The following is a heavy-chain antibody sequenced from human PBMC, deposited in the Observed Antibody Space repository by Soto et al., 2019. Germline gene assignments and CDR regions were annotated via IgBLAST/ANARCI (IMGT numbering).Heavy chain of an antibody. CDR2: VSPYNVDT. J-gene: IGHJ6*02. CDR1: GYTFTTYG. CDR3: AREVGHMDV. D-gene: IGHD2-2*01. Sequence: QVQLVQSGAEVKKPGASVKVSCKASGYTFTTYGINWVRQAPGQGLEWMGWVSPYNVDTTYAQKVQGRVTMTTDTSTTTAYLELRSLRSDDTAVYYCAREVGHMDVWGQGTTVTVSS. V-gene: IGHV1-18*04.